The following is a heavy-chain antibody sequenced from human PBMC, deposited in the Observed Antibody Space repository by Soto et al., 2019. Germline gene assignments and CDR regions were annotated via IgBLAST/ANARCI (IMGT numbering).Heavy chain of an antibody. J-gene: IGHJ6*02. Sequence: GESLRLSCAASGFGFGYRAMHWVRQAQGKGREWLAIIWRDGSEKFYAGSVKGRFTISRDNSKNTVYLQMNSLSAEDTAIYYCARALFPDEDIYAMDVWGQGTAVTVSS. CDR1: GFGFGYRA. CDR2: IWRDGSEK. V-gene: IGHV3-33*01. D-gene: IGHD2-15*01. CDR3: ARALFPDEDIYAMDV.